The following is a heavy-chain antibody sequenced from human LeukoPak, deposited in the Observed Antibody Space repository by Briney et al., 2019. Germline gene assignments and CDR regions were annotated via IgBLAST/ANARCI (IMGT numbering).Heavy chain of an antibody. CDR1: GYTFTAHY. V-gene: IGHV1-2*04. J-gene: IGHJ3*01. CDR2: INPNSGDT. CDR3: ARGGGWGDTDTFVF. D-gene: IGHD5-18*01. Sequence: ASLKXSCKASGYTFTAHYMHWVRQAPGQGLEWMGWINPNSGDTNYAQKFQGWVTMTRDTSISTAYMELSRLKADDTAVYYCARGGGWGDTDTFVFWGQGTMLTVSS.